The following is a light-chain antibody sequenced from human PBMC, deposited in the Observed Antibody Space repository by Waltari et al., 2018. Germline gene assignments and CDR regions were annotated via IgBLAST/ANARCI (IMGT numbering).Light chain of an antibody. CDR1: SSNIGRYY. CDR3: AVWDDSLSGPV. Sequence: QSVVTQPPSASGTPGQRVTISCSGSSSNIGRYYVYWYQHLPGTAPKLLIYRDTQRPSGVPDRFSGSKSGTSASLAISGLRSEDEADYYCAVWDDSLSGPVFDGGTKLTVL. J-gene: IGLJ2*01. V-gene: IGLV1-47*01. CDR2: RDT.